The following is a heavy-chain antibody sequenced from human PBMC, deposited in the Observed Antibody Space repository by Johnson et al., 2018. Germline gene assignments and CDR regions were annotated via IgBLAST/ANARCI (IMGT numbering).Heavy chain of an antibody. J-gene: IGHJ6*03. CDR2: IRSKAYGGTT. V-gene: IGHV3-49*03. D-gene: IGHD2-15*01. CDR1: GFTFGDYA. CDR3: TRVIGCSGGSCYWLDYYYYYMDV. Sequence: VQLVQSGGGLVQPGRSLRLSCTASGFTFGDYAMSCFRQAPGKGLEWVGFIRSKAYGGTTEYAASVKGRFTISRDDSKSIAYLQMNSLKTEDTAVYYCTRVIGCSGGSCYWLDYYYYYMDVWGKGTTVTVSS.